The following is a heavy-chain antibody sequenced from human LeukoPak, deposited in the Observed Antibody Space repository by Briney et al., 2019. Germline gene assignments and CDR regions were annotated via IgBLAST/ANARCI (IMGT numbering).Heavy chain of an antibody. CDR1: GYTFTGHY. CDR2: INPNSGDT. Sequence: ASVKVSCKASGYTFTGHYMHWVRQAPGQGLEWMGWINPNSGDTKCAQKFQGRVTMTRDTSIGTAYMELSRLTSDDTAVYYCARSQIPDFWGQGTLVTVSS. V-gene: IGHV1-2*02. D-gene: IGHD2-21*01. CDR3: ARSQIPDF. J-gene: IGHJ4*02.